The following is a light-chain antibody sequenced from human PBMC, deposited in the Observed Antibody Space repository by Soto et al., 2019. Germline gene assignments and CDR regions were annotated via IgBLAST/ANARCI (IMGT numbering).Light chain of an antibody. CDR3: CSYAGSYTWV. CDR1: SSDVGGYNY. V-gene: IGLV2-11*01. J-gene: IGLJ3*02. Sequence: QSVVTQPRSVSGSPGQSVTISCTGTSSDVGGYNYVSWYQQDPGIAPKLIIYEVTERPSGVPDRFSGSKSGNTASLTISGLQAEDEANYYCCSYAGSYTWVIGGGTKLTVL. CDR2: EVT.